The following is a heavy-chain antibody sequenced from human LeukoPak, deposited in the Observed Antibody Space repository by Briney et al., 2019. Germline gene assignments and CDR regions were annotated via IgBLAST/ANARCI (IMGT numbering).Heavy chain of an antibody. CDR2: IYYSGST. CDR3: ARLGVATGLGIDY. V-gene: IGHV4-39*01. Sequence: PSETLSLTCTVSGGSTSSSSYYWGWIRQPPGKGLEWIGSIYYSGSTYYNPPLKSRVTISVDTSKNQFSLKLSSVTAADTAVYYCARLGVATGLGIDYWGQGTLVTVFS. CDR1: GGSTSSSSYY. D-gene: IGHD2-15*01. J-gene: IGHJ4*02.